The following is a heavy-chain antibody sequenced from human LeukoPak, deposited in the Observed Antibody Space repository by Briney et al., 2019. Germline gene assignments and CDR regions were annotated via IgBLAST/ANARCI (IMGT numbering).Heavy chain of an antibody. CDR1: EFTFTSSA. J-gene: IGHJ4*02. CDR3: AAVIGVRGVI. CDR2: IVVGSGNT. D-gene: IGHD3-10*01. Sequence: SVKLSCKASEFTFTSSAVQWVRQTRGQRLEWIGWIVVGSGNTNYAQKFQERVTITRDMSTSTAYMELSSLRSEDTAVYYCAAVIGVRGVIWGQGTLVTVSS. V-gene: IGHV1-58*01.